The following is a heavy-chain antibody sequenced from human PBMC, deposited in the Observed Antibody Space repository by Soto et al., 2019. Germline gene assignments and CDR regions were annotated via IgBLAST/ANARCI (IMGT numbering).Heavy chain of an antibody. D-gene: IGHD6-19*01. V-gene: IGHV3-33*08. CDR1: GFTVSNNY. Sequence: PGGSLRLSCAASGFTVSNNYMIWVRQAPGKGLEWVAVTWYDGSNKYYADSVKGRFTISRDNSKNTLYLQMNSLRAEDTAVYYCARDGFPYSSGWYMDYWGQGTLVTVS. J-gene: IGHJ4*02. CDR3: ARDGFPYSSGWYMDY. CDR2: TWYDGSNK.